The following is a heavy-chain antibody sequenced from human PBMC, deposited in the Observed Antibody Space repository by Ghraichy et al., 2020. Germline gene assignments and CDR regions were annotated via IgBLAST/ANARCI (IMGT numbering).Heavy chain of an antibody. Sequence: ASVKVSCKASGYTFTDYYMHWVRQAPGEGLEWMGRINLNSGGTNYAQKFQGRVTMTRDTSISTAYMALSRLRSDDTAVYYCAGYRSMVRGVARGWFDPWGQGTLVTGSS. D-gene: IGHD3-10*01. CDR1: GYTFTDYY. CDR3: AGYRSMVRGVARGWFDP. V-gene: IGHV1-2*06. J-gene: IGHJ5*02. CDR2: INLNSGGT.